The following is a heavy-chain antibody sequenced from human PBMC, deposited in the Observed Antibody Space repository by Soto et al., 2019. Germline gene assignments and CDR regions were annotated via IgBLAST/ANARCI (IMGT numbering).Heavy chain of an antibody. J-gene: IGHJ5*02. V-gene: IGHV4-31*03. CDR1: GGSISSGGYY. CDR2: IYYSGST. CDR3: ARLPKYDILTGPWFDP. Sequence: PSETLSLTCTVSGGSISSGGYYWSWIRQHPGKGLEWIGYIYYSGSTYYNPSLKSRVTISVDTSKNQFSLKLSSVTAAATAVYYCARLPKYDILTGPWFDPWGQGTLVTVSS. D-gene: IGHD3-9*01.